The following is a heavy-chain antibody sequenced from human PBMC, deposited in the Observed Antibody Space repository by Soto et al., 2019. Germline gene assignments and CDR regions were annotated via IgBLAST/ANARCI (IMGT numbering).Heavy chain of an antibody. CDR1: GGSISSYY. D-gene: IGHD5-12*01. J-gene: IGHJ6*04. CDR3: ARLKRDTGYDLTEHQHVFLDV. V-gene: IGHV4-59*08. Sequence: PSETLSLTCTVSGGSISSYYWSWIRQPPGKGLEWIGYIYYSGSTNYNPSLKSRVTISVDTSKNQFSLKLSSVTAADTAVYYCARLKRDTGYDLTEHQHVFLDVWGKGTTVSVSS. CDR2: IYYSGST.